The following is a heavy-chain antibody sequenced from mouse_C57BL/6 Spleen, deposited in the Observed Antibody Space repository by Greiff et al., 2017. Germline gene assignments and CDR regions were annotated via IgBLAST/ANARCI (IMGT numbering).Heavy chain of an antibody. CDR2: INPNNGGT. J-gene: IGHJ3*01. V-gene: IGHV1-26*01. D-gene: IGHD2-5*01. CDR1: GYTFTDYY. Sequence: VQLQQSGPELVKPGASVKISCKASGYTFTDYYMNWVKQSHGKSLEWIGDINPNNGGTSYNQKFKGKATLTVDKSSSTAYMELRSLTSEDSAVYYCARGQLYYSNSWFAYWGQGTLVTVSA. CDR3: ARGQLYYSNSWFAY.